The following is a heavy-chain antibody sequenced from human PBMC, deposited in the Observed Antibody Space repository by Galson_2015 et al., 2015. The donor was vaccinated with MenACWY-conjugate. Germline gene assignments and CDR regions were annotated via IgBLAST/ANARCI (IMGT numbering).Heavy chain of an antibody. CDR1: GFTFSSYS. Sequence: SLRLSCAASGFTFSSYSMNWVRQAPGKGLEWVSSISSSSSYIYYADSVKGRFTISRDNAKNSLYLQMNSLRAEDTAVYYCARGDIVVVPAALYYYGMDVWGQGTTVTVSS. CDR2: ISSSSSYI. CDR3: ARGDIVVVPAALYYYGMDV. D-gene: IGHD2-2*01. V-gene: IGHV3-21*01. J-gene: IGHJ6*02.